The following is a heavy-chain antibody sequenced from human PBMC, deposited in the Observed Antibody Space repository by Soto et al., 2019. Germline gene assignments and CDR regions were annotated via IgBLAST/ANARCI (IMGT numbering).Heavy chain of an antibody. CDR1: GFAFNTFG. D-gene: IGHD3-10*01. Sequence: QVLLAESGGGVVQPGRSLRLSCTASGFAFNTFGMHWVRQAPGKGLEWVAVISYDGSNKYYTDSVKGRFTISRDNSNNTLYLEASSLRGEDTSVYYCAKELQRGVASLDHWGQGTLVIVSS. CDR2: ISYDGSNK. J-gene: IGHJ4*02. V-gene: IGHV3-30*18. CDR3: AKELQRGVASLDH.